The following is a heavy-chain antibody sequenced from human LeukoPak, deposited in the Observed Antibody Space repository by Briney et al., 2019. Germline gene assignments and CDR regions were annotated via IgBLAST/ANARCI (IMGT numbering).Heavy chain of an antibody. Sequence: GGSLRLSCAASGFTFSNYGMSWVRQAPGKGLEWISAISGSGGTTYYADSVKGQFTISRDNSNNTLYLQLNSLRVEDTAVYYCARGAGMVRGKLFDYWGQGTLVTVSS. J-gene: IGHJ4*02. CDR1: GFTFSNYG. V-gene: IGHV3-23*01. CDR2: ISGSGGTT. CDR3: ARGAGMVRGKLFDY. D-gene: IGHD3-10*01.